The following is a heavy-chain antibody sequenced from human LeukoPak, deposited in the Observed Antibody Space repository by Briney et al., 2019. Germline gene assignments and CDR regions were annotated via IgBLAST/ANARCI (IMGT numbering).Heavy chain of an antibody. D-gene: IGHD3-22*01. CDR2: IKEDGSEE. CDR1: GFTFRIHW. CDR3: ARDLLFQSSGYRPFDT. Sequence: GGSLRLSCVASGFTFRIHWMTWVRQAPGEGLDWVAKIKEDGSEELCADSVRGRFTIYRDNARNSVFLQMNRLRSEDTAVYYCARDLLFQSSGYRPFDTWGRGTLVSVSS. J-gene: IGHJ5*02. V-gene: IGHV3-7*01.